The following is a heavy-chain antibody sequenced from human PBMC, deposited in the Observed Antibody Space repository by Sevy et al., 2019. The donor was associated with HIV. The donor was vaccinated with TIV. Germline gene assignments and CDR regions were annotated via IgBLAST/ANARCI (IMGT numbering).Heavy chain of an antibody. CDR2: ILYDGRNE. J-gene: IGHJ4*02. D-gene: IGHD3-10*01. Sequence: GGSLRLSCEASGFSFRRYAMHWVRQAPGKGLEWLTVILYDGRNEYYVDSVKGRFTISRDNSKNTLYLQMNSLRPEDTAIYYCARDGGGDYFDYWGQGTLVTVSS. CDR3: ARDGGGDYFDY. V-gene: IGHV3-30*04. CDR1: GFSFRRYA.